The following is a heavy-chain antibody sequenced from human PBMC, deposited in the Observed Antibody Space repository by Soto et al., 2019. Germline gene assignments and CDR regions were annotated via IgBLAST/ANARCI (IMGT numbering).Heavy chain of an antibody. CDR3: ARGGWGSYFDR. CDR2: IKQGGSEK. CDR1: GFTFNTYW. J-gene: IGHJ2*01. V-gene: IGHV3-7*05. D-gene: IGHD7-27*01. Sequence: EVQLVESGGGLVQPGGSLRLSCAASGFTFNTYWMKWVRQAPGKGLEWVADIKQGGSEKYYVDSVRGRFTISRDNARNSLYMQLNSLRAEDTAMYYCARGGWGSYFDRWGRGTLVTVSS.